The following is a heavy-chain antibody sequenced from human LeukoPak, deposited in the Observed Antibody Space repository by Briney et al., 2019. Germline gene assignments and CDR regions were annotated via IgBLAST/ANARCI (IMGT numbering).Heavy chain of an antibody. J-gene: IGHJ4*02. CDR2: FSGSSDNT. CDR3: AKAAIRMPRGVSYFDS. CDR1: GFTFSNYA. V-gene: IGHV3-23*01. Sequence: PGGSLRLSCAASGFTFSNYAMSWVRQAPGRGLEWVSGFSGSSDNTYYADSVKGRFTISRDNSKNTLYLQMSSLRAEDTAVYYCAKAAIRMPRGVSYFDSWGQGTLVTVSS. D-gene: IGHD3-10*01.